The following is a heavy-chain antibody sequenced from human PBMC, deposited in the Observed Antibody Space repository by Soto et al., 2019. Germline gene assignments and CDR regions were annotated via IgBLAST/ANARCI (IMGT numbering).Heavy chain of an antibody. J-gene: IGHJ4*02. D-gene: IGHD2-15*01. Sequence: QVQLQGSGPGQVKPSETLSLTYTVSGDSISDYFYWSWIRQPAGKGLEWIGRIYTDGTTKYNPSLKSRGTLSLDKSKNQLALRLSSVTAADTAVYYFAREVRGGFTGIFDQWGRGSRVTVSS. CDR2: IYTDGTT. V-gene: IGHV4-4*07. CDR1: GDSISDYFY. CDR3: AREVRGGFTGIFDQ.